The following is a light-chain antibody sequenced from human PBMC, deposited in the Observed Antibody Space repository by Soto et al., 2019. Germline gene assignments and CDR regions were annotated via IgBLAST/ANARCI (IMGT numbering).Light chain of an antibody. CDR2: GAS. V-gene: IGKV3-20*01. CDR1: QSVSSSY. J-gene: IGKJ1*01. CDR3: QHYGSSIL. Sequence: IVLTQSPGTLSLSPGERATLSCKASQSVSSSYLAWYQQKPGQAPRVLIYGASNRATGIPDRFGGSGSGTDFTLTISRLEPEDFAVYYCQHYGSSILFGQGTKVDIK.